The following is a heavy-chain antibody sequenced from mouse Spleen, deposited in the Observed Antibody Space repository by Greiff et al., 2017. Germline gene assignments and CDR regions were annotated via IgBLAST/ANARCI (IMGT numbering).Heavy chain of an antibody. Sequence: VQLQQSGAELVRPGASVKLSCTASGFNITDDYMHWVKQRPEQGLEWIGWIYPENGDTEYASKFKGKATITADTSSNTAYLQLSSLTSEDTAVYYCTDYGDRFDYWGQGTTLTGSS. CDR2: IYPENGDT. D-gene: IGHD2-13*01. CDR1: GFNITDDY. V-gene: IGHV14-4*01. CDR3: TDYGDRFDY. J-gene: IGHJ2*01.